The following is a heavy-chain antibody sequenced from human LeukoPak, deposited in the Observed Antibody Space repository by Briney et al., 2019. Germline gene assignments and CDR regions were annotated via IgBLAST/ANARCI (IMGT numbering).Heavy chain of an antibody. CDR2: INHSGST. D-gene: IGHD5-24*01. CDR3: AREGRDGSRYYFDS. J-gene: IGHJ4*02. V-gene: IGHV4-34*01. CDR1: GGSFSGHY. Sequence: SETLSLTCAVYGGSFSGHYWNWIRQSPGKGLQWIGEINHSGSTNYNPSLKSRVSMSVDTSKNQFSLRLRSVTAADTAVYYCAREGRDGSRYYFDSWGRGTPVTVSS.